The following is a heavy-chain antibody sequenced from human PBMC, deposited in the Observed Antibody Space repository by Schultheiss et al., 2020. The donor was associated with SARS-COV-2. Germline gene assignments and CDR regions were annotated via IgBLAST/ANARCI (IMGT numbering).Heavy chain of an antibody. V-gene: IGHV4-61*02. Sequence: SETLSLTCSVSGYSINSGYHGGWIRQPAGKGLEWIGRIYTSGSTNYNPSLKSRVTISVDTSKNQFSLKLSSVTAADTAVYYCARAEGDFWSGITYYMDVWGKGTTVTVSS. D-gene: IGHD3-3*01. J-gene: IGHJ6*03. CDR3: ARAEGDFWSGITYYMDV. CDR1: GYSINSGYH. CDR2: IYTSGST.